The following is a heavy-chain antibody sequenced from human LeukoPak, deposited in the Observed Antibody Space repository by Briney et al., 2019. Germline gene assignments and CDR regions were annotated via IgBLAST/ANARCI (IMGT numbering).Heavy chain of an antibody. D-gene: IGHD3-3*01. CDR2: ISGSGGST. CDR3: AKMNDFWSGYHDY. V-gene: IGHV3-23*01. Sequence: GGSLRLSCAASGFTFSSYAVSWVRQAPGKGLEWVSAISGSGGSTYYADSVKGRFTISRDNSKNTLYLQMNSLRAEDTAVYYCAKMNDFWSGYHDYWGQGTLVTVSS. CDR1: GFTFSSYA. J-gene: IGHJ4*02.